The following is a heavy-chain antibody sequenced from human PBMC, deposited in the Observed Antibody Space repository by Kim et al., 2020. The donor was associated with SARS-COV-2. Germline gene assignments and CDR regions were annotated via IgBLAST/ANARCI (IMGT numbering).Heavy chain of an antibody. CDR3: ARLSRDSRGPLLYFDY. D-gene: IGHD3-22*01. V-gene: IGHV4-39*01. Sequence: SETLSLTCTVSGGSISSSSYYWGWIRQPPGKGLEWIGSIYYSGSTYYNPSLKSRVTISVDTSKNQFSLKLSSVTAADTAVYYCARLSRDSRGPLLYFDYWGQGTLVTVSS. CDR2: IYYSGST. CDR1: GGSISSSSYY. J-gene: IGHJ4*02.